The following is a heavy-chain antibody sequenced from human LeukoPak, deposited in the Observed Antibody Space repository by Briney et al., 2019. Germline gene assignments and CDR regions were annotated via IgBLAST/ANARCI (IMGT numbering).Heavy chain of an antibody. D-gene: IGHD1-26*01. CDR2: INTDTGDT. Sequence: ASVKVSCKASGYIFTSYGLTWVRQAPGQGLEWMGWINTDTGDTEYAQRFQGRVVMTIDTSTSTAYMGLRGLTSDDTAVYYCARDLGEGARRDLDYWGQGTLVTVSS. CDR1: GYIFTSYG. CDR3: ARDLGEGARRDLDY. J-gene: IGHJ4*02. V-gene: IGHV1-18*01.